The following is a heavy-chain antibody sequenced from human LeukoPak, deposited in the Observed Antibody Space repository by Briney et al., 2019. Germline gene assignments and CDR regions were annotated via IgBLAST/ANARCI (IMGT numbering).Heavy chain of an antibody. CDR2: ITHSGST. CDR1: GGSFSDYY. CDR3: AREGYSGHDFIY. V-gene: IGHV4-34*01. Sequence: SETLSLTCTVYGGSFSDYYWSWIRQPPGKGLKWIGEITHSGSTNYNPSLKSRVTMSVDTSKNQFSLRLRSVTAADTAVYYCAREGYSGHDFIYWGQGTLVTVSS. J-gene: IGHJ4*02. D-gene: IGHD5-12*01.